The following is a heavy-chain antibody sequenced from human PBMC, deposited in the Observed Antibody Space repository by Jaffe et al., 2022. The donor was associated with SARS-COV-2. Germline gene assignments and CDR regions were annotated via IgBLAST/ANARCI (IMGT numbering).Heavy chain of an antibody. Sequence: QVQLVESGGGVVQPGRSLRLSCAASGFTFSSYGMHWVRQAPGKGLEWVAVIWYDGSNKYYADSVKGRFTISRDNSKNTLYLQMNSLRAEDTAVYYCARDLRGSSGWHYYYYYGMDVWGQGTTVTVSS. CDR3: ARDLRGSSGWHYYYYYGMDV. CDR1: GFTFSSYG. D-gene: IGHD6-19*01. J-gene: IGHJ6*02. CDR2: IWYDGSNK. V-gene: IGHV3-33*01.